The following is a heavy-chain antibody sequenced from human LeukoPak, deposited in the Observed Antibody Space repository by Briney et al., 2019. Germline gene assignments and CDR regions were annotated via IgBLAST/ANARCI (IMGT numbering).Heavy chain of an antibody. D-gene: IGHD4-17*01. CDR3: AKKVTTKGSRFFDY. CDR2: ISASGSNI. Sequence: PGGSLRLSCAASGFTFSNYAMNWVRQAPGKGLEWVSAISASGSNIYYADSVKGRFTISRDNSKDTLYLQMNSLRAEDTAVYYCAKKVTTKGSRFFDYWGQGTLVTVSS. V-gene: IGHV3-23*01. J-gene: IGHJ4*02. CDR1: GFTFSNYA.